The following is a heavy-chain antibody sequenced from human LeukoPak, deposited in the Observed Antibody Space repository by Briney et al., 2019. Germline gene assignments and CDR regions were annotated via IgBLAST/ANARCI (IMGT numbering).Heavy chain of an antibody. CDR1: GFTFSSYG. CDR3: AKGGSGEYGDYGTYNFDY. V-gene: IGHV3-30*18. CDR2: LSYDGSNK. Sequence: GRSLRLSCAASGFTFSSYGMHWVRQAPGKGLEGGAVLSYDGSNKYYADSVKGRFTISRDNSKNTLYLQMNSLRAEDTAVYYCAKGGSGEYGDYGTYNFDYWGQGTLVTVSS. D-gene: IGHD4-17*01. J-gene: IGHJ4*02.